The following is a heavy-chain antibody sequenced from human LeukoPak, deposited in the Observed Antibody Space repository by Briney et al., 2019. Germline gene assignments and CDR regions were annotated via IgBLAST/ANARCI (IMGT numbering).Heavy chain of an antibody. Sequence: ASVKVSCKASGYTFTSYYMHCVRQAPGQGLEWMGIINPSGGSTSYAQKFQGRVTMTRDTSTSTVYMELSSLRSEDTAVYYCARVGDYVWGSYRSLPFDYWGQGTLVTVSS. D-gene: IGHD3-16*02. CDR1: GYTFTSYY. CDR2: INPSGGST. CDR3: ARVGDYVWGSYRSLPFDY. V-gene: IGHV1-46*01. J-gene: IGHJ4*02.